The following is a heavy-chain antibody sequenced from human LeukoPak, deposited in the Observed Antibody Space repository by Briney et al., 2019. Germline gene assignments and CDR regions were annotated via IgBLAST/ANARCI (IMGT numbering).Heavy chain of an antibody. CDR3: TRHSGEEDAFDI. CDR1: GFTFSGSA. CDR2: IRSKANSYAT. J-gene: IGHJ3*02. D-gene: IGHD1-26*01. V-gene: IGHV3-73*01. Sequence: PGGSLKLSCAASGFTFSGSAMHWVRQASGKGLEWVGRIRSKANSYATAYAASVKGRFAISRDDSKNTAYLQMNSLKTEDTAVYYCTRHSGEEDAFDIWGQGTMVTVSS.